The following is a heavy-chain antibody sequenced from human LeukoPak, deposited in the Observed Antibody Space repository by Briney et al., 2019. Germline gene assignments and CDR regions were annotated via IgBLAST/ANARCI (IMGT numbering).Heavy chain of an antibody. CDR3: ARAELYCSGGSCYSGIFDY. J-gene: IGHJ4*02. CDR1: GGTFSSYA. CDR2: IIPILGIA. D-gene: IGHD2-15*01. V-gene: IGHV1-69*04. Sequence: ASVKVSCKASGGTFSSYAISWVRQAPGQGLEWMGRIIPILGIANYAQKFQGRVTITADKSTSTAYMELSSLRSEDTAVYYCARAELYCSGGSCYSGIFDYWGQGTLVTVSS.